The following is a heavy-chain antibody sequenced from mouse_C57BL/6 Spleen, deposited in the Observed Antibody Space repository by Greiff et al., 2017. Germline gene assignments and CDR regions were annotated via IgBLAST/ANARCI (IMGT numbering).Heavy chain of an antibody. D-gene: IGHD2-2*01. V-gene: IGHV1-69*01. CDR2: IDPSDSYT. Sequence: QVQLQQSGAELVMPGASVKLSCKASGYTFTSYWMHWVKQRPGQGLEWIGEIDPSDSYTNYNQKFKGKSTLTVDKSSSTAYMQLSSLTSEDSAVYYCAISTMVTTPFAYWGQGTLVTVSA. CDR3: AISTMVTTPFAY. CDR1: GYTFTSYW. J-gene: IGHJ3*01.